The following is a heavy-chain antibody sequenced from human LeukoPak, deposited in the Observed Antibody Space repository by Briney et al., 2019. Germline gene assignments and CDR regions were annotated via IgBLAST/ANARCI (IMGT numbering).Heavy chain of an antibody. CDR2: IKSKTDGGTT. J-gene: IGHJ4*02. CDR3: TTDRSGSYYADY. CDR1: GFTFSNAW. Sequence: PGGSLRLSCAASGFTFSNAWMSWVRQAPGKGLEWVGRIKSKTDGGTTDYAAPVKGRFTISRDDSKNTLYLQMNCLKTEDTAVYYCTTDRSGSYYADYWGQGTLVTVSS. V-gene: IGHV3-15*01. D-gene: IGHD1-26*01.